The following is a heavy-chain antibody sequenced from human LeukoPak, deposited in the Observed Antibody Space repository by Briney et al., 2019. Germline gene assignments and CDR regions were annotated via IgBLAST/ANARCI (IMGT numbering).Heavy chain of an antibody. D-gene: IGHD5-24*01. CDR2: IYYSGST. J-gene: IGHJ4*02. CDR1: GGSISSYY. Sequence: SETLSLTYTVSGGSISSYYWSWIRQPPGKGLEWIGYIYYSGSTNYNPSLKSRVTISVDTSKNQFSLKLSSVTAADTAVYYCARVDGYNYDYWGQGTLVTVSS. V-gene: IGHV4-59*08. CDR3: ARVDGYNYDY.